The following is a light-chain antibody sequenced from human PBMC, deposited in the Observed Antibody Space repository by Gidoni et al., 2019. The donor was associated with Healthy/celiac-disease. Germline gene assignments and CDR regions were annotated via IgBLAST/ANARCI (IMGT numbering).Light chain of an antibody. CDR3: QVWDASSDVVL. J-gene: IGLJ2*01. CDR2: DDS. CDR1: NIGSTS. Sequence: NVLTYPPPVSVAPGQTATMTCGGNNIGSTSVHCYQQTPGQAPVLVVYDDSHRPSGIPERFSGSNSGNTATLTISRVEAGDEADYYCQVWDASSDVVLFGGGTNLAVL. V-gene: IGLV3-21*02.